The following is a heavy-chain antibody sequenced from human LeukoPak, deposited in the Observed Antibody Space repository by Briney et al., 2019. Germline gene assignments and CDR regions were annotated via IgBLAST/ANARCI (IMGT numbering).Heavy chain of an antibody. CDR3: ARGPHGYYYGSGSSAWYYYMDV. CDR2: ISGNGGST. J-gene: IGHJ6*03. D-gene: IGHD3-10*01. CDR1: GFTFSSYA. V-gene: IGHV3-64*01. Sequence: GGSLRLSCAASGFTFSSYAMHWVRQAPGKGLEYVSAISGNGGSTYYANSVKGRFTISRDNSKNTLYLQMGSLRAEDMAVYYCARGPHGYYYGSGSSAWYYYMDVWGKGTTVTVSS.